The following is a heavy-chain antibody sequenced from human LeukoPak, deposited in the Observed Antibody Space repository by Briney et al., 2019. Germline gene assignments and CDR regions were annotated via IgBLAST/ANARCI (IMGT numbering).Heavy chain of an antibody. CDR3: ARSIPSVNYFDY. J-gene: IGHJ4*02. Sequence: ASVKVSCKTSGYTFTSYYIHWVRQAPGQGLEWMGIFNPSTGNTDYAQKFQGRVTMTGDTSTSTVYMQLSGLRSEDTAVYYCARSIPSVNYFDYWGQGTLVTVSS. V-gene: IGHV1-46*01. CDR2: FNPSTGNT. D-gene: IGHD2-21*01. CDR1: GYTFTSYY.